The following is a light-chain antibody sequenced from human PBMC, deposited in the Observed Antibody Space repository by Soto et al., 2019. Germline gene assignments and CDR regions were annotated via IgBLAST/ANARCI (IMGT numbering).Light chain of an antibody. CDR1: SSDVGGYNY. CDR2: EVS. Sequence: QSVLTQPASVSGSPGQSITISCTGTSSDVGGYNYVSWYQQHPGKAPKLMIYEVSNRPSGVSNRFSGSKSGNTASLTISGLQAEDEADYSCSSYTSSSLSVFGTGPKVTVL. V-gene: IGLV2-14*01. CDR3: SSYTSSSLSV. J-gene: IGLJ1*01.